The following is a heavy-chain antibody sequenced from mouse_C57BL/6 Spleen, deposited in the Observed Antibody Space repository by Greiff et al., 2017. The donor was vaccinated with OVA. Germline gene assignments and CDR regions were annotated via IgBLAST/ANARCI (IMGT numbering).Heavy chain of an antibody. V-gene: IGHV1-19*01. J-gene: IGHJ2*01. CDR2: INPYNGGT. D-gene: IGHD1-1*01. Sequence: EVKLVESGPVLVKPGASVKMSCKASGYTFTDYYMNWVKQSHGKSLEWIGVINPYNGGTSYNQKFKGKATLTVDKSSSTAYMELNSLTSEDSAVYYGARGGNYYGSSSDYWGQGTTLTVSS. CDR3: ARGGNYYGSSSDY. CDR1: GYTFTDYY.